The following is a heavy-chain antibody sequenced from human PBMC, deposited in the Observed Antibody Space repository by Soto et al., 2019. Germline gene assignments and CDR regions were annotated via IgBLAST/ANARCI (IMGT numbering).Heavy chain of an antibody. V-gene: IGHV3-11*01. CDR2: ISSSGSTI. CDR3: ARVMTTVTTSYFDY. Sequence: PGGSLRLSCAASGFTFSDYYMSWIRQAPGKGLEWVSYISSSGSTIYYADSVKGRFTISRDNAKNSLYLQMNSLRAEDTAVYYCARVMTTVTTSYFDYWGQGTLVTVSS. J-gene: IGHJ4*02. CDR1: GFTFSDYY. D-gene: IGHD4-17*01.